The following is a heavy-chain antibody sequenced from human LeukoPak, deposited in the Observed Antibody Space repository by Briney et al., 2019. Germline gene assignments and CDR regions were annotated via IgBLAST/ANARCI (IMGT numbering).Heavy chain of an antibody. Sequence: PGGPLRLSCVASGITLRNYWMSWVRQAPGKGLEWVPNINPDGSTENYVPSVKGRFTLSRDNARNSLSLQMNSLRAEDTAVYYCATEPGIGYAFDIWGRGTMVTVSS. J-gene: IGHJ3*02. CDR1: GITLRNYW. V-gene: IGHV3-7*01. CDR2: INPDGSTE. D-gene: IGHD2-15*01. CDR3: ATEPGIGYAFDI.